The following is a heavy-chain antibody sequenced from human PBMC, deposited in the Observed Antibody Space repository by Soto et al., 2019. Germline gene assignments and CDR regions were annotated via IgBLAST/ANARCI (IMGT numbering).Heavy chain of an antibody. CDR2: ISYGGSNK. J-gene: IGHJ4*02. D-gene: IGHD3-10*01. V-gene: IGHV3-30*18. CDR3: AKAERWFGELISDY. CDR1: GFTFSSYG. Sequence: GGSLRLSCAASGFTFSSYGMHWVRQAPGKGLEWVAVISYGGSNKYYADSVKGRFTISRDNSKNTLYLQMNSLRAEDTAVYYCAKAERWFGELISDYWGRGTLVTVSS.